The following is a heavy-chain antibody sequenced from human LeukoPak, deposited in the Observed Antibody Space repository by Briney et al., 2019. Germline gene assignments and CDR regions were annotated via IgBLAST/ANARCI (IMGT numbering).Heavy chain of an antibody. D-gene: IGHD5-18*01. CDR1: GFTFSRYA. J-gene: IGHJ5*02. CDR3: ARELRGYSYGPNWFDP. Sequence: GGSLRLSCAASGFTFSRYAMHWVRQAPGKGLEWVAFISYDGSNKYYADSVKGRFTISRDNSMNTLYLQMNSLRVEDTAIYYCARELRGYSYGPNWFDPWGQGTLVTVSS. CDR2: ISYDGSNK. V-gene: IGHV3-30-3*01.